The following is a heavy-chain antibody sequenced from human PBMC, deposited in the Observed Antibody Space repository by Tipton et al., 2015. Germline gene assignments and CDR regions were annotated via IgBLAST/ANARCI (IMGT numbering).Heavy chain of an antibody. J-gene: IGHJ4*02. CDR1: GFTFSSYA. CDR2: ISGSGGST. Sequence: SLRLSCAASGFTFSSYAMSWVRQAPGKGLEWVSAISGSGGSTYYADSVKGRFTISRDNSKNTLYLQLNSLRAEDTAVYYCAKDPRYNYGSDWGQGTLVTVSS. D-gene: IGHD5-18*01. V-gene: IGHV3-23*01. CDR3: AKDPRYNYGSD.